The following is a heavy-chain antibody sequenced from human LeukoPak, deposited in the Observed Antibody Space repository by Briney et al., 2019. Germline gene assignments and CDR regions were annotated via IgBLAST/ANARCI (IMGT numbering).Heavy chain of an antibody. Sequence: GESLKISCKGSGYSFTSYWIGWVRQMPGKGLEWTGIIYPGDSDTRYSPSFQGQVTISADKSISTAYLQWSSLKASDTAMYYCARTRSYYDFWSGYPDYWGQGTLVTVSS. V-gene: IGHV5-51*01. CDR1: GYSFTSYW. CDR2: IYPGDSDT. J-gene: IGHJ4*02. D-gene: IGHD3-3*01. CDR3: ARTRSYYDFWSGYPDY.